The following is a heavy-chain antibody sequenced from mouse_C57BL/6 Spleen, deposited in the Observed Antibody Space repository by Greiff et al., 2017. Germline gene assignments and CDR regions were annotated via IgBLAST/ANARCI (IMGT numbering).Heavy chain of an antibody. Sequence: VQLQQSVAELVRPGASVKLSCTASGFNFKNTYMHWVKQRPEQGLEWIGGIDPANGNTKYTPKFQGKATLTADTSSNTAYLQLSSLTSEDSAVYYGAPYYNGGGADFGYWGQGTLVTVSA. CDR1: GFNFKNTY. V-gene: IGHV14-3*01. J-gene: IGHJ3*01. D-gene: IGHD1-1*01. CDR2: IDPANGNT. CDR3: APYYNGGGADFGY.